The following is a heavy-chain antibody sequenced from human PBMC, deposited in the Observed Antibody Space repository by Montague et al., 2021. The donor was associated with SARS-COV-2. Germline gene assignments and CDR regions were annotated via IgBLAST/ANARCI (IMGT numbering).Heavy chain of an antibody. D-gene: IGHD3-3*01. V-gene: IGHV3-23*01. Sequence: SLRLSCAASGFTFSSYAMSWVRQAPGKGLEWVSAISGSGGSTYYADSVKGRFTISRDDSKNTLYLQMNSLRAEDTAVYYCANLWVIEEVTIFGVVTTHNWFDPWGQGTLVTVSS. J-gene: IGHJ5*02. CDR1: GFTFSSYA. CDR3: ANLWVIEEVTIFGVVTTHNWFDP. CDR2: ISGSGGST.